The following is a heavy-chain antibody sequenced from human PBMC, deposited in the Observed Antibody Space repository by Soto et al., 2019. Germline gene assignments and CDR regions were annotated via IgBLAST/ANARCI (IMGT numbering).Heavy chain of an antibody. CDR3: ASLRGAVAGTEGKVLPY. V-gene: IGHV4-39*01. CDR2: IYYSGST. Sequence: QLQLQESGPGLVKPSETLSLTCTVSGGSISSSSYYWGWIRQPPGKGLEWIGSIYYSGSTYYNPSLKSRVTISVDTSKNQFSLKLSSVTAADTAVYYCASLRGAVAGTEGKVLPYWGQGTLVTVSS. J-gene: IGHJ4*02. CDR1: GGSISSSSYY. D-gene: IGHD6-19*01.